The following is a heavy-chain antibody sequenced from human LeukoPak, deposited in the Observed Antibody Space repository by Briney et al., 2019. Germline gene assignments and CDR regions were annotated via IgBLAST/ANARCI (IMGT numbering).Heavy chain of an antibody. V-gene: IGHV1-18*01. J-gene: IGHJ4*02. CDR3: ARDHYGDYSDYFDY. CDR2: ISAYNGNT. D-gene: IGHD4-17*01. Sequence: ASVKVSCKASGYTFTSYGISWVRQAPGQGLEWMGWISAYNGNTNYAQKLQGRVTMTTDTTTSTAYMELRSLRSDDTAVYYCARDHYGDYSDYFDYWGQGTLVTVSS. CDR1: GYTFTSYG.